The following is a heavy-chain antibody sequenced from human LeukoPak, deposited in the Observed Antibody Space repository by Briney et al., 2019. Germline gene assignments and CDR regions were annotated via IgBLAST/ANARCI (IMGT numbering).Heavy chain of an antibody. D-gene: IGHD3-10*01. V-gene: IGHV4-39*07. CDR1: GGSISSSSYY. CDR2: IYYSGST. Sequence: SETLSLTCTVSGGSISSSSYYWGWIRQPPGKGLEWIGSIYYSGSTNYNPSLKSRVTISVDTSKNQFSLKLSSVTAADTAVYYCARSSAVWFGDQEQAEFDYWGQGTLVTVSS. CDR3: ARSSAVWFGDQEQAEFDY. J-gene: IGHJ4*02.